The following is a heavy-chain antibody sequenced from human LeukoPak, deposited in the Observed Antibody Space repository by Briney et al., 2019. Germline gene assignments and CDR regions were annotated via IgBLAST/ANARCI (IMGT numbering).Heavy chain of an antibody. D-gene: IGHD4-11*01. Sequence: PSETLSLTCTVSGGSISSYYWSWIRQPPGKGLEWIGEINHSGSTNYNPSLKSRVTISVDTSKNQFSLKLSSVTAADTAVYYCARNTVTTTTEAIVYGMDVWGQGTTVTVSS. J-gene: IGHJ6*02. V-gene: IGHV4-34*01. CDR1: GGSISSYY. CDR3: ARNTVTTTTEAIVYGMDV. CDR2: INHSGST.